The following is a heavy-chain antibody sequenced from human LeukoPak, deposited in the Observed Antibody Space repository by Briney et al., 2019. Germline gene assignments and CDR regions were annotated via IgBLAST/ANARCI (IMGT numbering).Heavy chain of an antibody. Sequence: HTGGSLRLSCAASGFTFSSHEMNWVRQAPGKGLEWVSYISRSGSSIDYTDSVEGRFTISRDNAKNSLYLQMDSLRAEDTAVYYCARDGSNFDPFDYWGQGTLVTVSS. D-gene: IGHD4-11*01. J-gene: IGHJ4*02. CDR3: ARDGSNFDPFDY. V-gene: IGHV3-48*03. CDR2: ISRSGSSI. CDR1: GFTFSSHE.